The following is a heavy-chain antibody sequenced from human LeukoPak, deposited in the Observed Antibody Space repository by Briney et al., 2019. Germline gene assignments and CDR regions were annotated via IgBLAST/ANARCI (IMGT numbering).Heavy chain of an antibody. D-gene: IGHD2-21*02. CDR2: IHYSGST. V-gene: IGHV4-59*01. CDR3: ARGEGQAVSAFDY. CDR1: GGSISSYY. J-gene: IGHJ4*02. Sequence: PLETLSLTCTVSGGSISSYYWNWIRQPPGKGLEWLGYIHYSGSTKYNPSLESRVTISLDTAKNQFSLRLSSLTAADTAVYYCARGEGQAVSAFDYWGQGMLVTVSS.